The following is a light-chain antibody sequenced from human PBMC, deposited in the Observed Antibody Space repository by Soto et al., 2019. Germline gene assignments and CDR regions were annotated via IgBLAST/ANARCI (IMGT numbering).Light chain of an antibody. Sequence: EIVLTQSPGTLSLSPGERATLSCRASQSVSSSYLAWYQQKPGQAPRLLIYGASSRANGIPDRFSGSSSGTDFTITISRLEPEDFAVYYCQQYGSSPWTFGQGTKVEFK. CDR2: GAS. CDR3: QQYGSSPWT. J-gene: IGKJ1*01. CDR1: QSVSSSY. V-gene: IGKV3-20*01.